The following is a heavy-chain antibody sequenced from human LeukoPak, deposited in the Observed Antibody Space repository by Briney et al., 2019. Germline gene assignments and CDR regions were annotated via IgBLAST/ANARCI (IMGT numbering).Heavy chain of an antibody. J-gene: IGHJ4*02. CDR1: GFTFSSYE. CDR2: ISTSSGSI. CDR3: ARDWFHAIDY. V-gene: IGHV3-48*03. Sequence: GGSLRLSCAASGFTFSSYEMNWVRQAPGKGLEWVSYISTSSGSIYYADSVKGRFTISRDNAKNTLYLQMNSLRDEDTAVYYCARDWFHAIDYWGQGTLVTVSS. D-gene: IGHD2/OR15-2a*01.